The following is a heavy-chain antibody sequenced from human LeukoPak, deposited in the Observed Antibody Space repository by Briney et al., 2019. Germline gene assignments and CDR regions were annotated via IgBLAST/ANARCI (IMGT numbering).Heavy chain of an antibody. D-gene: IGHD6-13*01. CDR1: GYTFTSYG. CDR2: ISAYNGNT. V-gene: IGHV1-18*01. J-gene: IGHJ4*02. CDR3: ARDKSIAAAGTKVHNY. Sequence: ASVKVSCKASGYTFTSYGISWVRQAPGQGLEWMGWISAYNGNTNYAQKLQGRVTMTTDTSTSTAYMELRSLRSDDTAVYYCARDKSIAAAGTKVHNYWGLGTLVTVSS.